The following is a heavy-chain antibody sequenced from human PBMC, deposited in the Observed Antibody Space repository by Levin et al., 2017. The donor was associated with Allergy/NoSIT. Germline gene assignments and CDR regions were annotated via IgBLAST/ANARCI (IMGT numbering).Heavy chain of an antibody. Sequence: GGSLRLSCKGSGYSFSTYWIGWVRQMPGKGLEWMGIIYPGDSDPIYSPSFQGQVIISVDKSINTAYLQWNSLKASDTAMYYCGRRGDFSNYMYYLDYWGQGTLVTVS. CDR3: GRRGDFSNYMYYLDY. J-gene: IGHJ4*02. CDR1: GYSFSTYW. CDR2: IYPGDSDP. D-gene: IGHD4-11*01. V-gene: IGHV5-51*01.